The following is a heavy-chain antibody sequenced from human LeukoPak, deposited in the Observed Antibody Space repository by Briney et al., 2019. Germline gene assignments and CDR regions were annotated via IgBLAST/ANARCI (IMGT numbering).Heavy chain of an antibody. D-gene: IGHD6-6*01. CDR1: GFTFSSYE. J-gene: IGHJ4*02. Sequence: PGGSLRLSCAASGFTFSSYEMSWVRQAPGKGLEWVANIKQDGSEKYYVDSVKGRFTISRDNAKNSLYLQMNSLRAEDTAVYYCARAWQLDYWGQGTLVTVSS. CDR3: ARAWQLDY. V-gene: IGHV3-7*01. CDR2: IKQDGSEK.